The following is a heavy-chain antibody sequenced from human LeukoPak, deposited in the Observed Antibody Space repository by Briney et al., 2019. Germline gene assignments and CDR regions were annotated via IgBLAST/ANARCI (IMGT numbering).Heavy chain of an antibody. D-gene: IGHD3-10*01. CDR1: GYTLTELS. Sequence: ASVTVSCKVSGYTLTELSMHWVRQAPGKGLEWMGGFDPEDGETIYAQKFQGRVTMTEDTSTDTAYMELSSLRSEDTAVYYCATVNREVRGRDWFDPWGQGTLVTVSS. V-gene: IGHV1-24*01. CDR3: ATVNREVRGRDWFDP. J-gene: IGHJ5*02. CDR2: FDPEDGET.